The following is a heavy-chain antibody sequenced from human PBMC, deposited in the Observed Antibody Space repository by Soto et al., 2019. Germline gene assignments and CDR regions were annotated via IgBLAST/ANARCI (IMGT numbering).Heavy chain of an antibody. CDR3: ATYTYSSGWYLLRDAFDI. D-gene: IGHD6-19*01. CDR1: GYTLTELS. Sequence: QVQLVQSGAEVKKPGASVKVSCKVSGYTLTELSMHWVRQAPGKGLEWMGGFDPEDGETIYAQKFQGRVTMTEDTSTDTAYMELSSLRSEDTAVYYCATYTYSSGWYLLRDAFDIWGQGTMVTVSS. V-gene: IGHV1-24*01. CDR2: FDPEDGET. J-gene: IGHJ3*02.